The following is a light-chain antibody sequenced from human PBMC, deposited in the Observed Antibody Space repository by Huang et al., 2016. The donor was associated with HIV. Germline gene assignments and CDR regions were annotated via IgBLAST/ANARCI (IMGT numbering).Light chain of an antibody. Sequence: IQLTQSPSSLSASVGDRVTITCRDSQGINNYLAWYQQKPGKAPNLLIYGSSTLQSGVPSRCSGSGSGTDFTLTISSLQPEDLATYFCQLLSSSPPNTFGGGTRVEIK. J-gene: IGKJ4*01. CDR3: QLLSSSPPNT. V-gene: IGKV1-9*01. CDR1: QGINNY. CDR2: GSS.